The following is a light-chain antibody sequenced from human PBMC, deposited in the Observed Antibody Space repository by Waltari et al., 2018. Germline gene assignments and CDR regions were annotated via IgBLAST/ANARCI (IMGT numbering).Light chain of an antibody. V-gene: IGLV1-40*01. CDR1: SSNIGAGYD. J-gene: IGLJ2*01. Sequence: QSVLTQPPSVSGAPGQRVTISCTGSSSNIGAGYDVHWYQQVPGTAPKVLLLGNPNRPPRAPDRFSCSKSGTAASLAITGLQAEDEADYYCQSYDSSLSGVVFGGGTKLTVL. CDR3: QSYDSSLSGVV. CDR2: GNP.